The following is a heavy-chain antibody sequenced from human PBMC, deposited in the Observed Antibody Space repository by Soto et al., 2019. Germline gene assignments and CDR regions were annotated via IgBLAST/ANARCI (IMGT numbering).Heavy chain of an antibody. CDR3: ASFGVASMNWFDP. CDR2: IDYSGNT. J-gene: IGHJ5*02. D-gene: IGHD3-3*01. Sequence: QVQLQESGPGLAETLSLTCTVSGVSITSGDYYWNWIRQPPGKGLEWIGNIDYSGNTYYNPSLKSRLNISLATSKNQFSLTLSSVTAADTAVYYCASFGVASMNWFDPWGQGTLVTVSS. CDR1: GVSITSGDYY. V-gene: IGHV4-30-4*01.